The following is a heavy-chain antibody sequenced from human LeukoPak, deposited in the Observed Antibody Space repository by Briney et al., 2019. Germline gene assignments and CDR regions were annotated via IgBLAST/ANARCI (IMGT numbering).Heavy chain of an antibody. V-gene: IGHV4-59*12. CDR3: ARDVWWSFYYYYGMDV. CDR2: IYYSGST. Sequence: SETLSLTCTVSGGSISSYYWSWIRQPPGKGLEWIGYIYYSGSTNYNPSLKSRVTISVDTSKNQFSLKLSSVTAADTAVYYCARDVWWSFYYYYGMDVWGQGTTVTVSS. D-gene: IGHD3-16*01. CDR1: GGSISSYY. J-gene: IGHJ6*02.